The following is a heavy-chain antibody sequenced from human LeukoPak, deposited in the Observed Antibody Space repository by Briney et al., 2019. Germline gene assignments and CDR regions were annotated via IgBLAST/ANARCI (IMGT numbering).Heavy chain of an antibody. CDR2: IYTSGST. J-gene: IGHJ3*02. V-gene: IGHV4-61*02. CDR1: GGSISSGSYY. CDR3: ARDLHLSYYYDSSGPSAAFDI. D-gene: IGHD3-22*01. Sequence: PSETLSLTCTVSGGSISSGSYYWSWIRQPAGKGLEWIGRIYTSGSTNYNPSLKSRVTISVDTSKNQFSLKLSSVTAADTAVYYCARDLHLSYYYDSSGPSAAFDIWGQGTMVTVSS.